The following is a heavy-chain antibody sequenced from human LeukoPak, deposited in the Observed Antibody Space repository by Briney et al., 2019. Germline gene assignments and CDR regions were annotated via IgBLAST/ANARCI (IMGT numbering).Heavy chain of an antibody. CDR1: GGTFISYA. V-gene: IGHV1-69*05. CDR2: IIPIFGTA. D-gene: IGHD3-22*01. J-gene: IGHJ3*02. CDR3: ASLSHSGFNAFDI. Sequence: ASVKVSCKASGGTFISYAISWVRQAPGQGLEWMGGIIPIFGTANYAQKFQGRVTITTDESTSTAYMELSSLRSEDTAVYYCASLSHSGFNAFDIWGQGTMVTVSS.